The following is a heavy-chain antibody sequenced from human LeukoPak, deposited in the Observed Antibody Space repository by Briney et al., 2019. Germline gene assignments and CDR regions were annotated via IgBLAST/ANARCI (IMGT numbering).Heavy chain of an antibody. J-gene: IGHJ5*02. D-gene: IGHD1-26*01. Sequence: SETLSLTCTVSGGSISSYYWNWIRQPAGKGLEWIGRIYPSGSTNDNPSLKSRVTMSVDTSKNQISLRLDSVTAADTAVYYCARGGGTYFSDWSDPWGQGTLVTVSS. CDR3: ARGGGTYFSDWSDP. CDR2: IYPSGST. CDR1: GGSISSYY. V-gene: IGHV4-4*07.